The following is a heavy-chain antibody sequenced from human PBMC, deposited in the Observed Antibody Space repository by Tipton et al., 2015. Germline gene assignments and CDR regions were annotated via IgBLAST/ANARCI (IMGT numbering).Heavy chain of an antibody. CDR1: ENTFTSFY. Sequence: QSGPEVKKPGASVKVSCKASENTFTSFYLHWVRQAPGQGLEWMGKINPSGGSTFYAQKFQDRVTVTRETSTTTFYMELRSLRAEDTAVYYCAKRLGTSIVGATYFDYWGQGTLVTVSS. CDR2: INPSGGST. V-gene: IGHV1-46*01. CDR3: AKRLGTSIVGATYFDY. J-gene: IGHJ4*02. D-gene: IGHD1-26*01.